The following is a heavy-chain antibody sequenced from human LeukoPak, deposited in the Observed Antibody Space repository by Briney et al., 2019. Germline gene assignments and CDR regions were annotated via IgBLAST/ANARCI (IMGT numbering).Heavy chain of an antibody. J-gene: IGHJ4*02. D-gene: IGHD2-21*02. CDR3: ARDRLLYLDY. Sequence: FTVSNDGDTTYYADSVEGRFTISRDNSKNTLYLQINSLRVEDTAVYFCARDRLLYLDYWGQGTPVTVSS. CDR2: SNDGDTT. V-gene: IGHV3-53*01.